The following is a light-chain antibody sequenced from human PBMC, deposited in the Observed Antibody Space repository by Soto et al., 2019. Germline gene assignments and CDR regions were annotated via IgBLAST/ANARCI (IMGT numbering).Light chain of an antibody. CDR3: QQYNNWPQT. V-gene: IGKV3-15*01. CDR2: GAS. CDR1: QSVSSN. Sequence: EIVMTQSPATLSVSPGEEDTLSCRASQSVSSNLAWYQQKPGQAPRLLIYGASTRATGIPARFSGSGSGTEFTLTISSLQSEDFAVYYCQQYNNWPQTFGQGTKVDIK. J-gene: IGKJ1*01.